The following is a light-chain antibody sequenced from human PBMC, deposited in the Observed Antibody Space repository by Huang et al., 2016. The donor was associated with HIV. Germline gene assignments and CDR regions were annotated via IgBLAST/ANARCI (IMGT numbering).Light chain of an antibody. CDR1: QSVTSY. V-gene: IGKV3-15*01. J-gene: IGKJ2*01. CDR3: QQYNNWPPT. Sequence: EIVMTQSPAALSVSPGERATLAFRASQSVTSYLAWYQHQTGQAPRLLIYGASTRATGVPARFTGSGYETEFTLTISSLQSEDFTLYFCQQYNNWPPTFGQGTNLEIK. CDR2: GAS.